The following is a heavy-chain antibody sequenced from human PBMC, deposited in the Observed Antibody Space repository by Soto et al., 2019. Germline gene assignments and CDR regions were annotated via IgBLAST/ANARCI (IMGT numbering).Heavy chain of an antibody. D-gene: IGHD2-15*01. CDR2: IIPILGIA. CDR1: GGTFSSYT. J-gene: IGHJ4*02. V-gene: IGHV1-69*02. CDR3: ARGGYCSGGSCYPRDPKRYSSDY. Sequence: SVKVSCKASGGTFSSYTISWVRQAPGQGLEWMGRIIPILGIANYAQKFQGRVTITADKSTSTAYMELSSLRSEDTAVYYCARGGYCSGGSCYPRDPKRYSSDYWGQGTLVTVSS.